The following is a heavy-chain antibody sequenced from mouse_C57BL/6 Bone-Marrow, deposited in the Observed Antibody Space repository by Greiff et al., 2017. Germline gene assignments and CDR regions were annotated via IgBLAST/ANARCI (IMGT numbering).Heavy chain of an antibody. CDR3: ARQTVVHYYAIDY. J-gene: IGHJ4*01. CDR1: GFTFSSYG. Sequence: EVMLVESGGDLVKPGGSLKLSCAASGFTFSSYGMSWVRQTPDKRLEWVATISSGGSYTYYPDSVKGRFTISRDNATKPLYLQMSRLKSADTTMYYCARQTVVHYYAIDYWGQGTSVTVSS. CDR2: ISSGGSYT. D-gene: IGHD1-1*01. V-gene: IGHV5-6*01.